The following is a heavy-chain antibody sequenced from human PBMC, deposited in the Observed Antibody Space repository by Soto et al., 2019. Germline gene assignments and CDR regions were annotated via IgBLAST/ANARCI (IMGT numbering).Heavy chain of an antibody. CDR2: IFHTGGT. V-gene: IGHV4-30-2*01. Sequence: QLQLQESGAGLVKPSQTLSLTCTVSGGSISSGGHSWSWIRQPPGKGLEWIGFIFHTGGTYYTPSLQSRLSVSLDLSRNQFCLKLYSVTAADTAIYVGASGTFRYGPNRHYFDFGGEGSLVTVSS. CDR1: GGSISSGGHS. D-gene: IGHD5-18*01. CDR3: ASGTFRYGPNRHYFDF. J-gene: IGHJ4*02.